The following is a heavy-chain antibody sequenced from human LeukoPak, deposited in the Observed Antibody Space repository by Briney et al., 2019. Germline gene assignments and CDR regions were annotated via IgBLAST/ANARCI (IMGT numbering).Heavy chain of an antibody. J-gene: IGHJ4*02. Sequence: GGFLRLSCAASGFTFSSYAMSWVRQAPGKGLEWVSAISGSGGSTYYADSVKGRFTISRDNSKNTLYLQMNSLRAEDTAVYYCAKDLGRSLAVSDYWGQGTLVTVSS. V-gene: IGHV3-23*01. CDR1: GFTFSSYA. CDR2: ISGSGGST. CDR3: AKDLGRSLAVSDY. D-gene: IGHD6-19*01.